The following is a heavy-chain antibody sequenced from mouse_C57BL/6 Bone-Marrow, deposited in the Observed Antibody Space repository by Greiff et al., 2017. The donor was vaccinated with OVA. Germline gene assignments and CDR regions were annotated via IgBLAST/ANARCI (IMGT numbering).Heavy chain of an antibody. CDR2: IWRGGST. V-gene: IGHV2-5*01. J-gene: IGHJ3*01. Sequence: VKLVESGPGLVQPSQSLSITCTVSGFSLTSYGVHWVRQSPGKGLEWLGVIWRGGSTDYTAAFMSRLSITKDNSKSQVFFKMNSLQADDTAIYYCAKKGGTGDWFAYWGQGTLVTVSA. CDR1: GFSLTSYG. CDR3: AKKGGTGDWFAY. D-gene: IGHD3-3*01.